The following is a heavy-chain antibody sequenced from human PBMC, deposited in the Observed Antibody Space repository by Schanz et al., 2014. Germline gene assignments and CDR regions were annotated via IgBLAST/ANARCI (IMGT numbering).Heavy chain of an antibody. CDR3: ARDRVSFVRGPLGVD. CDR2: ISGYNGDT. D-gene: IGHD3-10*01. Sequence: QVQLVQSGAEVKKPGVSVKVSCKASGYTFTTYYIHWVRQAPGQGLEWMGWISGYNGDTNYAPKLQDRVTMTTDTSTGITSLELRNLKSDDTAVYYCARDRVSFVRGPLGVDWGQGTQVIVSS. V-gene: IGHV1-18*04. CDR1: GYTFTTYY. J-gene: IGHJ4*02.